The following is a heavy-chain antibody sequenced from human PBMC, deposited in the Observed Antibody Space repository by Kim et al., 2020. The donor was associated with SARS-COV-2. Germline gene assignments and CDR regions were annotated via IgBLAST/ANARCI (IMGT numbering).Heavy chain of an antibody. Sequence: GGSLRLSCAASGFTVSSNYMSWVRQAPGEGVEWVSVNYSGGGRYNADSVKGRSTISRDNPKNTLYLQMNSLRAEDTAGYYYSSVLVRNRDGDRDYWRQGTLVTVSS. CDR2: NYSGGGR. J-gene: IGHJ4*02. CDR1: GFTVSSNY. D-gene: IGHD2-21*02. V-gene: IGHV3-66*01. CDR3: SSVLVRNRDGDRDY.